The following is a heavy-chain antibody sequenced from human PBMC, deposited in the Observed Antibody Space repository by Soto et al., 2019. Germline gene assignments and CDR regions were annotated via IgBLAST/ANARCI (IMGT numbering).Heavy chain of an antibody. J-gene: IGHJ6*02. CDR1: GYSFTSYW. CDR2: IDPSDSYT. Sequence: PGESLKISCKGSGYSFTSYWISWVRQMPGKGLEWMGRIDPSDSYTNYSPSFQGHVTISADKSISTAYLQWSSLKASDTAMYYCATQGNKLELRFSVYYYGMDVWGQGTTVTVSS. D-gene: IGHD1-7*01. V-gene: IGHV5-10-1*01. CDR3: ATQGNKLELRFSVYYYGMDV.